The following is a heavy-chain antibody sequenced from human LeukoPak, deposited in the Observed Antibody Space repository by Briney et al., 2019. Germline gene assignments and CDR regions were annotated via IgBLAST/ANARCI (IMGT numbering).Heavy chain of an antibody. D-gene: IGHD3-10*01. V-gene: IGHV4-34*01. CDR3: ATHHHYYGTGY. J-gene: IGHJ4*02. CDR2: INHSGST. Sequence: PSETLSLTCAVYGGSFSGYYWSWIRQPPGKGLEWIGEINHSGSTNYNPSLKSRVTISVDTSKNQFSLKLSSVTAADTAVYYCATHHHYYGTGYWGQGTLVTVSS. CDR1: GGSFSGYY.